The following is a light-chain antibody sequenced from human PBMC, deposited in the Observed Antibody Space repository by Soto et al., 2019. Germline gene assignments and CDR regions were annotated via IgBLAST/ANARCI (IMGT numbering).Light chain of an antibody. CDR1: QTISSW. V-gene: IGKV1-5*03. Sequence: DIQMAQSPSTLAGSVGDRVTITCRASQTISSWLAWYQQKPGKAPKLLIYKASTLKSGVPSRFRGSGSGTDFTLTISSLPPEDFATYYCQQANSFPLTFGGGTKVDIK. CDR3: QQANSFPLT. CDR2: KAS. J-gene: IGKJ4*01.